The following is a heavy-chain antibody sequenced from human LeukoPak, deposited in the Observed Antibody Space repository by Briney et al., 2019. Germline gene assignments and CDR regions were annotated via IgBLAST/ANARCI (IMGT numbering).Heavy chain of an antibody. V-gene: IGHV1-18*01. CDR2: ISPYSGNT. Sequence: ASVKVSCKASGYTFHHYGISWVRQAPGQGLEWMEWISPYSGNTDYTERLQGRVTMTTDTSTTTAFMELRSLRSDDTAVYYCARTSGVSAAGSPYYFDYWGQGTLVTVSS. J-gene: IGHJ4*02. CDR1: GYTFHHYG. D-gene: IGHD6-13*01. CDR3: ARTSGVSAAGSPYYFDY.